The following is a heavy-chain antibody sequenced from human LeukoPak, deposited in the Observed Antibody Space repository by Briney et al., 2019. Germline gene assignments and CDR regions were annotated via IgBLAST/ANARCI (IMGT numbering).Heavy chain of an antibody. D-gene: IGHD4-17*01. CDR2: IYYSGLT. V-gene: IGHV4-39*02. CDR1: GASISSSSSS. CDR3: ASGTFDDYGDYDRGDYFDH. J-gene: IGHJ4*02. Sequence: PSETLSLTCTVSGASISSSSSSWGWVRHPPGKGPEWIGSIYYSGLTYDNPSLKSRVSISVDPSKNHFSLKVSSVTAADTAVYYCASGTFDDYGDYDRGDYFDHWGQGTLVTVSS.